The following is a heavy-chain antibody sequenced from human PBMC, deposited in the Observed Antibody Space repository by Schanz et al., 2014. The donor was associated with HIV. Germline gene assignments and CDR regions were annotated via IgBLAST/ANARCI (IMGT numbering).Heavy chain of an antibody. D-gene: IGHD6-13*01. J-gene: IGHJ5*02. CDR2: ISYDGSDK. CDR1: GFTLRSYA. V-gene: IGHV3-30-3*01. CDR3: AREYYSRNWNWFDP. Sequence: QVRLVESGGGVVQPGRSRRLSCAASGFTLRSYAMHWVRQAPGKGRHWEAVISYDGSDKYYADSVKGRFTVSRDNSKNMLYLQMNSLRAEDTAVYYCAREYYSRNWNWFDPWGQGTLVTVSS.